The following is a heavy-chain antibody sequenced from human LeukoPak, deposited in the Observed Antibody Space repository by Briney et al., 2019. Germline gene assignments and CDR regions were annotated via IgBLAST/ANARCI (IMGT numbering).Heavy chain of an antibody. J-gene: IGHJ4*02. Sequence: PGGSLRLSCAVSGFTFTDAWMSWVRQTPGKPLEWVGRIKSKTDGETIDYAAPVKGRFTISRDDSKNTVYLQMNSLKTEDTVVYYCGLGSGRTDFDYWGQGTLVTVSS. D-gene: IGHD3-10*01. CDR2: IKSKTDGETI. V-gene: IGHV3-15*01. CDR3: GLGSGRTDFDY. CDR1: GFTFTDAW.